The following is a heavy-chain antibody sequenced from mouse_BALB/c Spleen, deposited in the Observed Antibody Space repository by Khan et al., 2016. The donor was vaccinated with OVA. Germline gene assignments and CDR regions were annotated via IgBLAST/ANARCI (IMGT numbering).Heavy chain of an antibody. V-gene: IGHV1-77*01. J-gene: IGHJ2*01. CDR3: ARGDGYYVYFDY. Sequence: QVQLKQSGPELVKPGASVKMSCKASGYTFTYYVITWVKQRTGQGLEWIGEIYPGSDNAYYNERFKGKATPTADKSSNTTHMQLSSLTSEDSAVYFCARGDGYYVYFDYWGQGTTLTVS. CDR1: GYTFTYYV. CDR2: IYPGSDNA. D-gene: IGHD2-3*01.